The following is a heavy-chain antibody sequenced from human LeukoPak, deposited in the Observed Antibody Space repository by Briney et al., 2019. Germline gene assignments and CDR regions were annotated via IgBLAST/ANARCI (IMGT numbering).Heavy chain of an antibody. J-gene: IGHJ5*02. V-gene: IGHV4-39*01. CDR3: ARRGGYFNWFDP. CDR1: GGSISSSSYY. Sequence: SETLSLTCTVSGGSISSSSYYWGWIRQPPGKGLEWIGSIYYSGSTYYNPSLKSRVTISVDTSKIQFSLKLSSVTAADTAVYYCARRGGYFNWFDPWGQGTLVTVSS. CDR2: IYYSGST. D-gene: IGHD2-21*02.